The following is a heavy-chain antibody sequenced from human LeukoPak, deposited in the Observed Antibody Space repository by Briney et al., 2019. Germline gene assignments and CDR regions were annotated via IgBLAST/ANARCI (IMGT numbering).Heavy chain of an antibody. D-gene: IGHD3-22*01. CDR3: ARTIYYYDSSGYQSHFDY. J-gene: IGHJ4*02. Sequence: SETLSLTCTVSGGSMSNDYWSWIRQPAGKGLEWIERIYSSGSTTYNPSLKSRVTMSVDTSKNQFSLRLSSVTAADTAVYYCARTIYYYDSSGYQSHFDYWGQGTLVTVSS. CDR1: GGSMSNDY. CDR2: IYSSGST. V-gene: IGHV4-4*07.